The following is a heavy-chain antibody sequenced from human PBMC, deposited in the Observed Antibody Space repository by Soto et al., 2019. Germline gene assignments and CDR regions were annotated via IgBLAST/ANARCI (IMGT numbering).Heavy chain of an antibody. CDR1: GYTFTSYA. J-gene: IGHJ4*02. Sequence: QVQLVQSGVEVKKPGASVKVSCKASGYTFTSYAISWVRQAPGQGLEWMGWISAYNGNTNYVQNLRGRVTMTTDASTRTAYMELRSLRYDDTAMYYCARDFTGWPPDGVDYWGQGTQVTVSS. CDR2: ISAYNGNT. D-gene: IGHD3-16*01. CDR3: ARDFTGWPPDGVDY. V-gene: IGHV1-18*01.